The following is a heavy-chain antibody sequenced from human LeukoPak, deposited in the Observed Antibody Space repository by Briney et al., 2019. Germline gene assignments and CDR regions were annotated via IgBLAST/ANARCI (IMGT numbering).Heavy chain of an antibody. D-gene: IGHD3-10*01. V-gene: IGHV3-7*01. CDR1: GFTFSTYW. CDR3: ARIAAMIRGDYYFYYMDV. CDR2: IKQDGSEK. J-gene: IGHJ6*03. Sequence: HPGGSLRLSCAAYGFTFSTYWMSWVRQAPGKGLEWVANIKQDGSEKYYVDSVKGRFTISRDNAKNSLNLQMNSLSAEDTAVYYCARIAAMIRGDYYFYYMDVWGKGTTVTISS.